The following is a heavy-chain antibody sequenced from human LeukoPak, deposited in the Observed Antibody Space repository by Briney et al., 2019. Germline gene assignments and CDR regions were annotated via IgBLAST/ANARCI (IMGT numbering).Heavy chain of an antibody. CDR1: GVSLDDYY. D-gene: IGHD2-21*02. J-gene: IGHJ4*02. V-gene: IGHV4-34*01. Sequence: PSETLSLTCAVSGVSLDDYYWSWVRQTPGKGLEWIGEINHSGYTNDSPSLKSRVTLSIDTSRKQFSLNLRSVTVADTGIYYCTRMTAGHDYWGQGTLVTVSS. CDR3: TRMTAGHDY. CDR2: INHSGYT.